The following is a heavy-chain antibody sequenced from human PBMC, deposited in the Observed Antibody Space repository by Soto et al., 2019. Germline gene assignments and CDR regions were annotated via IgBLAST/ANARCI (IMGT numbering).Heavy chain of an antibody. CDR1: GFTFSSYG. V-gene: IGHV3-33*01. Sequence: QVQLVESGGGVVQPGRSLRLSCAASGFTFSSYGMHWVRQAPGKGLEWVAVIWYDGSNKYYADSVKGRFTISRDNSKNTLYLQMNSLRAEDTAVYYCARDQCGGDCYSKVYWGQGTLVTVSS. CDR2: IWYDGSNK. J-gene: IGHJ4*02. D-gene: IGHD2-21*02. CDR3: ARDQCGGDCYSKVY.